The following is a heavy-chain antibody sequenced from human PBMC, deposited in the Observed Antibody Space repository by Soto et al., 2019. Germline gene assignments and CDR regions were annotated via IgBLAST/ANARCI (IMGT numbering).Heavy chain of an antibody. D-gene: IGHD7-27*01. CDR1: GFTFSSYD. CDR3: ARGPPNWGFDF. CDR2: MSPNSGNT. J-gene: IGHJ4*02. V-gene: IGHV1-8*01. Sequence: ASVKVSCKASGFTFSSYDFNWVRQATGQGLEWMGWMSPNSGNTGYAQKFQGRVTMTRDTSISTAYMELSGLRSEDTAVYYCARGPPNWGFDFWGQGTLVTVSS.